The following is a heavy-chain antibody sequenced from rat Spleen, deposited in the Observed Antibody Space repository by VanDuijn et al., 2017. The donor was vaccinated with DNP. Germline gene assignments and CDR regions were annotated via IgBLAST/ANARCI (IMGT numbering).Heavy chain of an antibody. CDR3: MVSTFAY. V-gene: IGHV2-77*01. CDR2: IWGDGST. CDR1: GVSSTSYG. Sequence: QVQMKETGPGLVQTTQILSVTCTVSGVSSTSYGVHWVRQAPGKGLEWMGIIWGDGSTSYNTTLKSRPRISRDTSKSQVFIAMNSLQTDETAVYYCMVSTFAYWGQGTLVTVSS. D-gene: IGHD1-3*01. J-gene: IGHJ3*01.